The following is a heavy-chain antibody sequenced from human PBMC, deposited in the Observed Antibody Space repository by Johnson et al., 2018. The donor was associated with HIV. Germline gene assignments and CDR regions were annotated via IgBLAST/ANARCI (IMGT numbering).Heavy chain of an antibody. Sequence: VQLVESGGGLVQPGRSLRLSCAASGFTFDDYAMHWVRQAPGKGLEWVSGISWNSGSIGYADSVKGLFTISRDNAKNCLYLQMNSLRAEDTALYYCANLYSSSSDAFDIWGQGTMVTVSS. J-gene: IGHJ3*02. CDR3: ANLYSSSSDAFDI. V-gene: IGHV3-9*01. CDR1: GFTFDDYA. CDR2: ISWNSGSI. D-gene: IGHD6-6*01.